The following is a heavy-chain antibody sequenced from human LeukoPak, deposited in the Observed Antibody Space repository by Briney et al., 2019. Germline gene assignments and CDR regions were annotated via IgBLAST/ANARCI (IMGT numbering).Heavy chain of an antibody. CDR1: GGSISTYH. J-gene: IGHJ5*02. CDR3: ARGSIAAAGIVWFDP. D-gene: IGHD6-13*01. CDR2: IYTSGST. V-gene: IGHV4-4*07. Sequence: SETLSLTCTVSGGSISTYHWSWIRQPAGKGLEWIGRIYTSGSTNCNPSLKSRVTMSVDTSKNQFSLILNSVTAADTAVYYCARGSIAAAGIVWFDPWGQGTLVTVSS.